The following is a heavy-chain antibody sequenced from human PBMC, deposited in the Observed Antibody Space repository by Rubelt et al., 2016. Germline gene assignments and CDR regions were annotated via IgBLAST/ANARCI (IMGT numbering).Heavy chain of an antibody. CDR1: GYTFTSYA. V-gene: IGHV1-3*01. D-gene: IGHD6-13*01. J-gene: IGHJ4*02. CDR3: ARVISGVEYSSSWHFDY. CDR2: INAGNGNT. Sequence: QVQLVQSGAEVKKPGASVKVSCKASGYTFTSYAMHWVRQAPGQRLEWMGWINAGNGNTNYAQKLQGRVTMTTETSTSTAYMELRSLRSDDTAVYYCARVISGVEYSSSWHFDYWGQGTLVTVSS.